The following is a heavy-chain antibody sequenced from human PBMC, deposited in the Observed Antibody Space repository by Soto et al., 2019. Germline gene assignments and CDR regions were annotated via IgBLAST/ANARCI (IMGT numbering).Heavy chain of an antibody. D-gene: IGHD3-10*01. CDR1: GISFSSYG. V-gene: IGHV3-33*01. J-gene: IGHJ5*02. CDR3: ARDTFYYYGSGPSSGGFDP. Sequence: QVQVVESGGGVVQPGRSLRLSCAASGISFSSYGMHWVRQAPGKGRGGGALGWYDGKDKYYADSVKGRFTISRDNSKNTLYLQMNNLRGEDTAVYYCARDTFYYYGSGPSSGGFDPWGQGVLVTVSS. CDR2: GWYDGKDK.